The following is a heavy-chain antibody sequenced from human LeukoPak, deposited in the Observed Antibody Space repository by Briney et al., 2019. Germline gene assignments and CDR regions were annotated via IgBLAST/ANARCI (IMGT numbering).Heavy chain of an antibody. D-gene: IGHD1-1*01. J-gene: IGHJ4*02. CDR2: IRYDGSKR. CDR3: AKVSYNWNDGAQFDF. V-gene: IGHV3-30*02. CDR1: GFTFSNFG. Sequence: QSGGSLRLSCAASGFTFSNFGMHWVRQAPGKGLEWVAFIRYDGSKREYVDSVKGRLTIFRDNSKNTLYLQMNSLRAEDTALYYCAKVSYNWNDGAQFDFWGQGTLVTVSS.